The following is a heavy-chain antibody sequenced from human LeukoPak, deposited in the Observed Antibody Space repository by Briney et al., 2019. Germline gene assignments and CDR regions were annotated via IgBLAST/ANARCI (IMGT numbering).Heavy chain of an antibody. D-gene: IGHD1-1*01. J-gene: IGHJ5*02. V-gene: IGHV4-30-2*01. Sequence: SETLSLTCAVSGGSISSGGYSWSWIRQPPGKGLEWIGYIYHSGSTYYNPSLKSRVTISVDRSKNQFSLKLSSVTAADTAVYYCASFERGPNRFDPWGQGTLVTVSS. CDR2: IYHSGST. CDR1: GGSISSGGYS. CDR3: ASFERGPNRFDP.